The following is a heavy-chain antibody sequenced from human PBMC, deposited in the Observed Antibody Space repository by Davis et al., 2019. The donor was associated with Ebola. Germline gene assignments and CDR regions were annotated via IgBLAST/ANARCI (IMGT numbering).Heavy chain of an antibody. CDR1: GFTFSAHS. V-gene: IGHV3-21*01. D-gene: IGHD3-16*02. CDR3: ARDSYRLLPHSLFDY. CDR2: ISSRSSYI. J-gene: IGHJ4*02. Sequence: GESLKISCAASGFTFSAHSMNWVRQAPGKGLEWVSFISSRSSYIYYADSLKGRFTISRDNAGNSLYLQMNSLRVEDTAVYYCARDSYRLLPHSLFDYWGQGTLVTVSS.